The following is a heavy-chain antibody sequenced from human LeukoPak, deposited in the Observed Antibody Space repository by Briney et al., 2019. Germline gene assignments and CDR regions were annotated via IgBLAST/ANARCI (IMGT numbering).Heavy chain of an antibody. CDR3: ANWAACSSTSCYNY. CDR1: GFTFSSYS. Sequence: TGGSLRLSCAASGFTFSSYSMNWVRQAPGKGLEWVSYISNSSSNIYYADSVKGRFTISRDNAKNSLYLQMNSLRAEDTAVYYCANWAACSSTSCYNYWGQGTLVTVSS. V-gene: IGHV3-21*01. D-gene: IGHD2-2*01. CDR2: ISNSSSNI. J-gene: IGHJ4*02.